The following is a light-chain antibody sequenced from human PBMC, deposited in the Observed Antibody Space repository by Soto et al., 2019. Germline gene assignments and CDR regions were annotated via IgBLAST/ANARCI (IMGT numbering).Light chain of an antibody. J-gene: IGKJ4*01. V-gene: IGKV1-39*01. CDR1: QSISSY. CDR2: AAS. CDR3: QQSYSTRLT. Sequence: DIQMTQSPSSLSASVGDRVTITCRASQSISSYLNWYQQKPGKAPKLLISAASSLQSGVPSRFSGSGSGTEFTLTISSLQPEDFATYYWQQSYSTRLTFGGGTKVEIK.